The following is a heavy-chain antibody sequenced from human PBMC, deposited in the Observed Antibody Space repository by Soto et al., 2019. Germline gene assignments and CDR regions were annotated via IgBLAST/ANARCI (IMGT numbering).Heavy chain of an antibody. CDR2: IYYSGST. CDR3: ARGEVLWFGELLDGMDA. CDR1: GGSISSYY. J-gene: IGHJ6*02. V-gene: IGHV4-59*01. D-gene: IGHD3-10*01. Sequence: PSETLSLTCTVSGGSISSYYWSWIRQPPGKGLEWIGYIYYSGSTNYNPSLKSRVTISVDTSKNQFSLKLSSVTAADTAVYYCARGEVLWFGELLDGMDAWGQGXTVTVYS.